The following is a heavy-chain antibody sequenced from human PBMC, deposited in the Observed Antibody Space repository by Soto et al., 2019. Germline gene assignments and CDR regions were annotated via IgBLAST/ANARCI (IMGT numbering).Heavy chain of an antibody. CDR1: GFTFSSYG. CDR2: IWYDGSNK. V-gene: IGHV3-33*01. D-gene: IGHD3-3*01. Sequence: QVQLVESGGGVVQPGRSLRLSCAASGFTFSSYGMHWVRQAPGKGLEWVAVIWYDGSNKYYADSVKGRFTISRDNSKNTLYLQTNSLRAEDTAVYYCARSTSYYDFWSGYYDYWGQGTLVTVSS. CDR3: ARSTSYYDFWSGYYDY. J-gene: IGHJ4*02.